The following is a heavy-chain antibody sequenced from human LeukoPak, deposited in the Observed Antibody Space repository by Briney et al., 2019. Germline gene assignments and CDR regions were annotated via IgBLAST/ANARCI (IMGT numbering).Heavy chain of an antibody. CDR1: GYIFTSYG. Sequence: SVKVSCKASGYIFTSYGVSWVRQAPGQGLEWMGWISVHNGYTRYAQKFQGRVTMTTDTSTSTAYMDLRSLRSDDTAVYYCARDMRHYRNYDSTGYYFNFEYWGQGTLVTVSP. J-gene: IGHJ4*02. CDR2: ISVHNGYT. V-gene: IGHV1-18*01. D-gene: IGHD3-22*01. CDR3: ARDMRHYRNYDSTGYYFNFEY.